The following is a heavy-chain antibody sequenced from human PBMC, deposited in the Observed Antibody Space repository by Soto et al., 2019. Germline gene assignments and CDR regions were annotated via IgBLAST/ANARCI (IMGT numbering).Heavy chain of an antibody. Sequence: QVQLVESGGGVVQPGRSRRLSCAASGFTFSSYGMHWVRQAPGKGLEWVAVISYDGSNKNYADSVKGRFTISRDNSKNTLSLQMNSLRAEDTAVYHGAKDLSLYDSSGHDSGGAFDIWGQGTMVTVSS. CDR2: ISYDGSNK. CDR3: AKDLSLYDSSGHDSGGAFDI. J-gene: IGHJ3*02. V-gene: IGHV3-30*18. D-gene: IGHD3-22*01. CDR1: GFTFSSYG.